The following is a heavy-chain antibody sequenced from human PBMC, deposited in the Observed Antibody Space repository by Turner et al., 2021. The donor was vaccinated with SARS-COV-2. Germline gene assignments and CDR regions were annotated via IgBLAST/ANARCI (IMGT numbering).Heavy chain of an antibody. Sequence: QVQLVESGGGVVQPGRSLRLSCAASGFTFSSYGMHWVRQAPGKGLGWVAVISYDGSNKYYADSVKGRFTISRDNSKNTLYLQMNSLRAEDTAVYYCANLWFGELSTDYWGQGTLVTVSS. J-gene: IGHJ4*02. D-gene: IGHD3-10*01. CDR2: ISYDGSNK. CDR3: ANLWFGELSTDY. CDR1: GFTFSSYG. V-gene: IGHV3-30*18.